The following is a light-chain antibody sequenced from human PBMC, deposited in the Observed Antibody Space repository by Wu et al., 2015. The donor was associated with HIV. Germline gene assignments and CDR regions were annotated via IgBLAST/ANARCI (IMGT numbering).Light chain of an antibody. Sequence: IVLTRSPDTLSLSPGETAILSCRASQIIPSSHLAWYQQKPGQAPRLLMYGASRKATGIPDRFSGYMSAATDFSLAIFRLQPEDSAVYFCQHYGDSQFTFGRGTKVEI. CDR3: QHYGDSQFT. J-gene: IGKJ3*01. CDR1: QIIPSSH. CDR2: GAS. V-gene: IGKV3-20*01.